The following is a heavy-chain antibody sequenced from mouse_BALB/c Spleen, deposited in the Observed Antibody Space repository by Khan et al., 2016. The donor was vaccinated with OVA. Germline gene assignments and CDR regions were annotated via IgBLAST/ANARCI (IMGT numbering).Heavy chain of an antibody. J-gene: IGHJ3*01. CDR3: ARGGFAY. CDR1: GFTFIDYG. V-gene: IGHV5-15*02. Sequence: EVELVESGGGLVQPGGSLKLSCTASGFTFIDYGMAWVRQTPGKGPEWIAFISSVAYSIYYADTVTGRFTISSENAKNTLYLEMSSLRSDDTAMYYCARGGFAYWGQGTLVTVSA. CDR2: ISSVAYSI.